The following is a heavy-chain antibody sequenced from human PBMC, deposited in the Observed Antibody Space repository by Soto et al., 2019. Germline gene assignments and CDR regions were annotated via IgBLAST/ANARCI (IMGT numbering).Heavy chain of an antibody. CDR1: GFSVSDNY. D-gene: IGHD4-17*01. J-gene: IGHJ4*02. CDR3: ARGASDYGDRVDY. V-gene: IGHV3-53*01. Sequence: PXGSLRLSCTASGFSVSDNYMSWVRQAPAKGLEWVSILHSGGGTYYADSVRGRFTVSRVNSQNTLYLQMNSLRAEDTAVYYCARGASDYGDRVDYWGQGTLVTVSS. CDR2: LHSGGGT.